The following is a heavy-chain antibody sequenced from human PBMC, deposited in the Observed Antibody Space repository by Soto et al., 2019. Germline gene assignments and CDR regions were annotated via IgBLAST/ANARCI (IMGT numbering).Heavy chain of an antibody. V-gene: IGHV3-7*05. J-gene: IGHJ4*02. CDR3: AGPGGVLEPLKG. D-gene: IGHD1-1*01. CDR2: IKADGSEK. CDR1: GFTFSDSW. Sequence: EMQLVESGGGLVQPGGSLRLSCAASGFTFSDSWMNWVRQAPGKGLEWVANIKADGSEKYYVDSVKGRFTISRDNAKNSLYLQMDGLRAEDAAVYCCAGPGGVLEPLKGWGQGTLVTVSS.